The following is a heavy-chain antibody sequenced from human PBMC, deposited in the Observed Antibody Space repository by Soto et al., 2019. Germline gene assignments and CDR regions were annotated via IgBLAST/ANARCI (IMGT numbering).Heavy chain of an antibody. CDR3: ASRRNPYGAYDY. CDR2: IYSDGST. D-gene: IGHD4-17*01. Sequence: GGSLRLSCAASGFTVSSNFMSWVRQAPGKGLEWVSIIYSDGSTYYANSVKGRFTISRDNSKNTLYLQMNSLRADDTAVYYCASRRNPYGAYDYWGQGTLVTVSS. J-gene: IGHJ4*02. CDR1: GFTVSSNF. V-gene: IGHV3-66*01.